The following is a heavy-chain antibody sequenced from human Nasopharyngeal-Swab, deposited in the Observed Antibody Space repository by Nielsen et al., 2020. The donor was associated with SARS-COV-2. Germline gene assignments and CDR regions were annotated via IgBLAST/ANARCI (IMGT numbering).Heavy chain of an antibody. CDR3: ASSFQYVWGSYRLDY. Sequence: SETLSLTCTLSGGSISSGDYYWSWIRQPPGKGLEWIGYIYYSGSTYYNPSLKSRVTISVDTSKNQFSLKLSSVTAADMAVYYCASSFQYVWGSYRLDYWGQGTLVTVSS. J-gene: IGHJ4*02. D-gene: IGHD3-16*02. CDR1: GGSISSGDYY. V-gene: IGHV4-30-4*02. CDR2: IYYSGST.